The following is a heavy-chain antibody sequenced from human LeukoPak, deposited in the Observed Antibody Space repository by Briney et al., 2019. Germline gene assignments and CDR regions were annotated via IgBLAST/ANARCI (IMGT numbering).Heavy chain of an antibody. J-gene: IGHJ6*02. CDR2: IYYDGSDS. V-gene: IGHV3-33*01. D-gene: IGHD3-10*01. CDR1: GFTFSTYG. CDR3: ARYYGSGRGYYSLDV. Sequence: GGSLRLSCAASGFTFSTYGMHWVRQAPGKGLEWVAVIYYDGSDSYYGDSVKGRFTISRDNSKNTLYLQMNSLRAEDTAVYYCARYYGSGRGYYSLDVWGQGTTVTVSS.